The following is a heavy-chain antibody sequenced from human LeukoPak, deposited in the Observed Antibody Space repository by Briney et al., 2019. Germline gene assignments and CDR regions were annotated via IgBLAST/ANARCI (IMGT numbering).Heavy chain of an antibody. Sequence: GGSLRLSCAASGFTFSIYGMNWVRQAPGKGLQWVSSISGSGGNTYYADSVKGRFTISRDNSKNSLYLQMNSLRAEDTAVYYCAELGITMIGGVWGKGTTVTISS. CDR3: AELGITMIGGV. J-gene: IGHJ6*04. V-gene: IGHV3-23*01. CDR2: ISGSGGNT. CDR1: GFTFSIYG. D-gene: IGHD3-10*02.